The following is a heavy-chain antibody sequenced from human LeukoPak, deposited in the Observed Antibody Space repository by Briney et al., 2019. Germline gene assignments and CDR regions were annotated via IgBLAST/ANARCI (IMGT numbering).Heavy chain of an antibody. J-gene: IGHJ4*02. CDR3: AKGALAVAGIDY. CDR1: GFTFSSYG. Sequence: PGRSLRLSCAASGFTFSSYGMHWVRQAPGKGLEWVGVIWYDGSNKYYADSVKGRFTISRDNSKNTLYLQMNSLRAEDTAVYYCAKGALAVAGIDYWGQGTLVTVST. V-gene: IGHV3-33*06. CDR2: IWYDGSNK. D-gene: IGHD6-19*01.